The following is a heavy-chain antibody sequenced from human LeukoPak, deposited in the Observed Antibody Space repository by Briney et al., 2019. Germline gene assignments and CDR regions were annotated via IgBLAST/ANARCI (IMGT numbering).Heavy chain of an antibody. CDR3: ARSWALIVVAAPDF. D-gene: IGHD2-15*01. J-gene: IGHJ4*02. Sequence: GRSLRLSCAASGFTFIGYSMHWVRQVPGKGLEWVAVISSDGNNQYYADSVMGRFTISRDNSNDTLYLQMNSLRLEDTAVYYCARSWALIVVAAPDFWGQGTLVTVSS. CDR1: GFTFIGYS. CDR2: ISSDGNNQ. V-gene: IGHV3-30-3*01.